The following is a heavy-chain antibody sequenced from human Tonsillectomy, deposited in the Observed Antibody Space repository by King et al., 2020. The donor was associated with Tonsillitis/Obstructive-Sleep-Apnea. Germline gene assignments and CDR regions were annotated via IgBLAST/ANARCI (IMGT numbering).Heavy chain of an antibody. CDR2: IYWDDDK. Sequence: VTLKESGPTLVKPTQTLTLTCTFSGFSLSTSGVGVGWIRQPPGKALEWLALIYWDDDKRYSPSLKSRLTITKDTSKNQVVLTMTNMDPVDTATYYFAHGIMITFGGVIVIDYWGQGTLVTVSS. J-gene: IGHJ4*02. CDR3: AHGIMITFGGVIVIDY. D-gene: IGHD3-16*02. CDR1: GFSLSTSGVG. V-gene: IGHV2-5*02.